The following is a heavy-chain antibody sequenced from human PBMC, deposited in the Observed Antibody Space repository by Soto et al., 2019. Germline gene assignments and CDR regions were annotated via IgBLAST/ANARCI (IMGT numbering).Heavy chain of an antibody. Sequence: DVQLVESGGGVVQPGGSLRLSCAASGFTFRSYNMNWVRQAPGKGLAWVSYISSSSSTIYYADSVKGRFTISRDNAKNSLYLQMNSLRYDATAMYYCARGGTIAVTTIGDYWGQGPLVTVSS. CDR3: ARGGTIAVTTIGDY. CDR2: ISSSSSTI. V-gene: IGHV3-48*02. CDR1: GFTFRSYN. J-gene: IGHJ4*01. D-gene: IGHD5-12*01.